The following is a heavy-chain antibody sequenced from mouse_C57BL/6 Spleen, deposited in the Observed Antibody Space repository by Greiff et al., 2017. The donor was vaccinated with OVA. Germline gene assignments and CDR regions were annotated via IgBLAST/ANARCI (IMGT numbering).Heavy chain of an antibody. J-gene: IGHJ2*01. V-gene: IGHV1-69*01. Sequence: QVQLQQPGAELVMPGASVKLSCKASGYTFPSYWMHWVKQRPGQGLEWIGEIDPSDSYTNYNQKFKGKSTLTVDKSSSTAYMQLSSLTSEDSAVYYCARGELRQYYFDYWGQGTTLTVSS. CDR1: GYTFPSYW. CDR2: IDPSDSYT. CDR3: ARGELRQYYFDY. D-gene: IGHD3-2*02.